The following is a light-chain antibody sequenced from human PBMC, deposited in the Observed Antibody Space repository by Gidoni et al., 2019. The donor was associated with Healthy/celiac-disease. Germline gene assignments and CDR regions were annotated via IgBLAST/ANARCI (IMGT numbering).Light chain of an antibody. V-gene: IGKV1-33*01. CDR1: QDISNY. CDR2: DAS. J-gene: IGKJ4*01. CDR3: QQYDNLPPLT. Sequence: DIQMTQSPSSLSASVGDRVTITCHASQDISNYLNWYQQKPGKAPKLLIYDASNLETGVPSRFSVSGSGTDVTFTISSLQPEDIATYYCQQYDNLPPLTFGGGTKVEIK.